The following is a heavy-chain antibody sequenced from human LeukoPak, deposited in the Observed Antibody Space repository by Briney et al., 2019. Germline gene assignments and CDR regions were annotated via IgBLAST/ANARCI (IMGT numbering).Heavy chain of an antibody. D-gene: IGHD3-9*01. V-gene: IGHV3-21*01. CDR3: ARATSYDILTGYFDY. Sequence: GGSLRLSCAASGFTFSSYTMNWVRQAPGKGLEWVSSISSSSSYRYYADSVKGRFTISRDNAKNSLYLQMNSLRAEDTAVYYCARATSYDILTGYFDYWGQGTLVTVSS. CDR2: ISSSSSYR. J-gene: IGHJ4*02. CDR1: GFTFSSYT.